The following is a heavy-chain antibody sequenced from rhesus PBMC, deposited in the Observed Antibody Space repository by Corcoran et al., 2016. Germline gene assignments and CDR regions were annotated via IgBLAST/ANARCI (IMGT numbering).Heavy chain of an antibody. CDR1: GASISSYW. Sequence: QVQLQESGPGLVKPSETLSLTCAVSGASISSYWWNWIRQSPGKGLEWIGEINGNSGSTNYNPSLKSRVTISKDASKNQFSLKLSSVTAADTAVYYCARAATVRVCSYWGQGVLVT. CDR2: INGNSGST. V-gene: IGHV4-80*01. J-gene: IGHJ4*01. CDR3: ARAATVRVCSY. D-gene: IGHD5-12*01.